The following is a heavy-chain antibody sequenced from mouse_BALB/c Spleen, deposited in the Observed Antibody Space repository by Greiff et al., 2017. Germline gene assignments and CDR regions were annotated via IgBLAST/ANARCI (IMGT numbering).Heavy chain of an antibody. J-gene: IGHJ3*01. Sequence: EVQVVESGGGLVQPGGSRKLSCAASGFTFSSFGMHWVRQAPEKGLEWVAYFSSGSSTIYYADTVKGRFTISRDNPKNTLFLQMTSLRSEDTAMYYCARSIMITPFAYWGQGTLVTVSA. D-gene: IGHD2-4*01. V-gene: IGHV5-17*02. CDR1: GFTFSSFG. CDR2: FSSGSSTI. CDR3: ARSIMITPFAY.